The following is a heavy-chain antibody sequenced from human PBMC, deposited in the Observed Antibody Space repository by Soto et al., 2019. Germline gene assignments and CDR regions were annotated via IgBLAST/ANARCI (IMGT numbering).Heavy chain of an antibody. V-gene: IGHV3-11*06. Sequence: GGSLRLSCATSGFSFSDSYMSWIRQAPGKGLEWISYISPRSTFRDYADSVKGRFTISRDSVKNSLYLQMNSLRAEDTAVYYCAKEAGAFDIWGQGTLVTVSS. CDR1: GFSFSDSY. CDR2: ISPRSTFR. CDR3: AKEAGAFDI. D-gene: IGHD6-19*01. J-gene: IGHJ3*02.